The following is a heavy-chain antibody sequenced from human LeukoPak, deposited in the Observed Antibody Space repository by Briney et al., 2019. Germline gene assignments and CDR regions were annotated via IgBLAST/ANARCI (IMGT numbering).Heavy chain of an antibody. D-gene: IGHD2-15*01. CDR1: GFTFSDAW. J-gene: IGHJ4*02. V-gene: IGHV3-15*01. CDR3: ARIVVLEAATGY. Sequence: GGSLRLSCEASGFTFSDAWMYWVRQAPGKGLGWVGRIRSKADGGTADYAAPVKGRLTISRDDSKNTVYLHMNSLKTEDTAVYYCARIVVLEAATGYWGQGTLVTVSS. CDR2: IRSKADGGTA.